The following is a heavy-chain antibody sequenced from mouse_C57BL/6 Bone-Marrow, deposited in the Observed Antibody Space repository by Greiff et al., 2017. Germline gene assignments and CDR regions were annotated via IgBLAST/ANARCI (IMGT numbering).Heavy chain of an antibody. CDR1: GYTFTSYW. Sequence: QVQLQQPGTELVKPGASVKLSCKASGYTFTSYWMHWVKQRPGQGLEWIGNINPSNGGTNYNEKFKSKATLPVDKSSSTAYMQLSSLTSADSAVYYCAICLIAEVVATKKVDDGGQGNTLTVSS. D-gene: IGHD1-1*01. V-gene: IGHV1-53*01. J-gene: IGHJ2*01. CDR3: AICLIAEVVATKKVDD. CDR2: INPSNGGT.